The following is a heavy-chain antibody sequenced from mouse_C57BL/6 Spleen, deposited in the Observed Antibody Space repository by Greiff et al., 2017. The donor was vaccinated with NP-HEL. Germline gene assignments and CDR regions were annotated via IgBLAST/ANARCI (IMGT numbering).Heavy chain of an antibody. D-gene: IGHD2-13*01. CDR2: ISSGGDYI. V-gene: IGHV5-9-1*02. Sequence: EVQGVESGEGLVKPGGSLKLSCAASGFTFSSYAMSWVRQTPEKRLEWVAYISSGGDYIYYADTVKGRFTISRDNARNTLYLQMSSLKSEDTAMYYCTRDSGGLHFDYWGQGTTLTVSS. CDR3: TRDSGGLHFDY. J-gene: IGHJ2*01. CDR1: GFTFSSYA.